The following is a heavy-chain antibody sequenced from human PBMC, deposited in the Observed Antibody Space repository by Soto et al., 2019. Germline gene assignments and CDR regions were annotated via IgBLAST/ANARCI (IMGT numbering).Heavy chain of an antibody. J-gene: IGHJ4*02. CDR1: GGTFSSYT. CDR2: ITPTLNIA. D-gene: IGHD1-26*01. V-gene: IGHV1-69*01. CDR3: ARGYYSGSNPSSFDY. Sequence: QLQLVQSGAEVREPGSSVKVSCKASGGTFSSYTIIWVRQAPGQGLEGMGGITPTLNIAKYAEKFQGRVTITADASTSTVNMHLSSLRSEDTAVYFCARGYYSGSNPSSFDYWGQGTLVAVSS.